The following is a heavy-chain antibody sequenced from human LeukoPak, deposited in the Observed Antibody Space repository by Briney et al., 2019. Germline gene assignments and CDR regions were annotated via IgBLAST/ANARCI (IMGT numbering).Heavy chain of an antibody. CDR2: IDYSGNT. J-gene: IGHJ5*02. CDR1: GGSISSSGYC. V-gene: IGHV4-39*01. Sequence: PSETLSLTCTVSGGSISSSGYCWGWIRQPPGKGLEWIGSIDYSGNTNYNPSLKSRVTIAVDMSKSQFSLKLSSVTAADTAVYYCARRDVRPVIYSSSWSTNNWFDPWGQGTLVTVSS. CDR3: ARRDVRPVIYSSSWSTNNWFDP. D-gene: IGHD6-13*01.